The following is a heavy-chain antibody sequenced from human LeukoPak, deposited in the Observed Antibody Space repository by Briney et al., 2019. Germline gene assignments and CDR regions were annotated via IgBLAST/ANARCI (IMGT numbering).Heavy chain of an antibody. CDR1: GFTFKNYG. D-gene: IGHD3-22*01. V-gene: IGHV3-23*01. Sequence: PGGSLRLSCAASGFTFKNYGMSWVRQAPGKGLEWVSDISGTGANTYYADSVKGRFTISTHNSKNTLYLQMNSLRAEDTAVYYCARAFNYDSSGYYPRAFDIWGQGTMVTVSS. J-gene: IGHJ3*02. CDR2: ISGTGANT. CDR3: ARAFNYDSSGYYPRAFDI.